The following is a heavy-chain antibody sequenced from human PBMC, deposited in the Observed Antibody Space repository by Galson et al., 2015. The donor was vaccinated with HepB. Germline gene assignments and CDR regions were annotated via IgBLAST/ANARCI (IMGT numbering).Heavy chain of an antibody. V-gene: IGHV1-24*01. CDR1: GYTLTELS. CDR2: FDPEDGET. J-gene: IGHJ5*02. D-gene: IGHD3-3*01. Sequence: SVKVSCKVSGYTLTELSMHWVRQAPGKGLEWMGGFDPEDGETIYAQKFQGRVTMTEDTSTDTAYMELSSLRSEDTAVYYCATQPLTIFGDWDNNWFDPWGQGTLVTVSS. CDR3: ATQPLTIFGDWDNNWFDP.